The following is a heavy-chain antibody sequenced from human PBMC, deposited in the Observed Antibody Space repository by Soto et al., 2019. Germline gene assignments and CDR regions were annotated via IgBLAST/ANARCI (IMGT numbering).Heavy chain of an antibody. D-gene: IGHD1-26*01. Sequence: GGSLRLSCAASGFTFSKYAMSWVRQAPGKGLEWVSGISGSGKSTYYADSVKGRFTISRDNSKNTLYLQMNSLRAEATAVYYCGKGRSYYYYYGVDVWGQGTTVTISS. CDR2: ISGSGKST. J-gene: IGHJ6*02. V-gene: IGHV3-23*01. CDR3: GKGRSYYYYYGVDV. CDR1: GFTFSKYA.